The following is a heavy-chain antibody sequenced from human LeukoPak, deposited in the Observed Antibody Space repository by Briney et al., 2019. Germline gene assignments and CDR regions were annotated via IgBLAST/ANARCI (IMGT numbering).Heavy chain of an antibody. CDR2: IYYSGST. V-gene: IGHV4-39*01. Sequence: SETLSLTCTVSGGSISSSSYYWGWIRQPPGKGLEWIGSIYYSGSTYYNPSLKSRVTISVDTSKNQFSLKLSSVTAADTAVYYCARSGSYFDYWGQGTLVTVS. CDR3: ARSGSYFDY. D-gene: IGHD1-26*01. CDR1: GGSISSSSYY. J-gene: IGHJ4*02.